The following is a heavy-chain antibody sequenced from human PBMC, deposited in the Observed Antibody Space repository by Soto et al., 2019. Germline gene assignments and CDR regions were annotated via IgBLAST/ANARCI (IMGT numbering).Heavy chain of an antibody. CDR2: IRAYNGNT. J-gene: IGHJ6*02. CDR3: ARDGDRDFWGGYYTPWSYYYYGMDV. V-gene: IGHV1-18*01. Sequence: QVQLVQSGAEVKKPGASVKVSCKASGYTFTRYGISWVRQAPGQGREWMGWIRAYNGNTHYAQKLQGRDTMTTDTSTSTADMELRSRRSDDTAVYYCARDGDRDFWGGYYTPWSYYYYGMDVWGQGTTVTVSS. D-gene: IGHD3-3*01. CDR1: GYTFTRYG.